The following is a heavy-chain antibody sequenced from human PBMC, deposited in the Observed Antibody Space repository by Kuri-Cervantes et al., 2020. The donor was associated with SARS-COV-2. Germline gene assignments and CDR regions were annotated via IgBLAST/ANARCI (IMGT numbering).Heavy chain of an antibody. V-gene: IGHV4-39*02. CDR2: IYYSGST. CDR1: GGSISSSSYY. D-gene: IGHD3-3*01. Sequence: LRLSCTVSGGSISSSSYYWGWIRQPPGKGLEWIGSIYYSGSTYHNPSLKSRVTISVDTSKNQFSLKLSSVTAADTAVYYCAREESPYDFWSGFDYWGQGTLVTVSS. CDR3: AREESPYDFWSGFDY. J-gene: IGHJ4*02.